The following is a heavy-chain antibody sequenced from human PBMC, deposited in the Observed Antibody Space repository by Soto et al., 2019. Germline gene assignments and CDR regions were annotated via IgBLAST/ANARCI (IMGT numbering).Heavy chain of an antibody. V-gene: IGHV4-61*03. CDR2: IFYSGNT. J-gene: IGHJ4*02. CDR1: GGAVSSGSYY. Sequence: QVQLQEAGPGLGTPSEPLSLTCTVSGGAVSSGSYYWSWIRQPPGKGLEWIVYIFYSGNTNYNPSLKRRVTRAVDKSKSHFSLKLISMTAADTAVYYCARDSCSGGSGHWRDYWGQATLVTVSS. CDR3: ARDSCSGGSGHWRDY. D-gene: IGHD2-15*01.